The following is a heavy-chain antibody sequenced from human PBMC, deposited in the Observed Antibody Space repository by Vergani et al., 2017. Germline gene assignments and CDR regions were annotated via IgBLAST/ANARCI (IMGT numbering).Heavy chain of an antibody. CDR3: ARDRYYRGSGSYPYFYYYGLDV. D-gene: IGHD3-10*01. J-gene: IGHJ6*02. CDR1: GFTFSSYS. Sequence: EVQRVESGGGLVKRGGSLRLLCAASGFTFSSYSMNWVRQAPGKGLEWVSSISSSSSYIHYSDSLKGRFTISRDNAKSSLYLQMNSLRAEDAGVYYCARDRYYRGSGSYPYFYYYGLDVWGQGTAVTVSS. V-gene: IGHV3-21*01. CDR2: ISSSSSYI.